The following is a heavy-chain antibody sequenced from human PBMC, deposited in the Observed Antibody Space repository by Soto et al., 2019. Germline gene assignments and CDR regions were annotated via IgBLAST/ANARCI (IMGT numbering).Heavy chain of an antibody. Sequence: QVQLVQSGAEVKKPGSSVKVSCKASGGTFSSYAISWVRQAPGQGLEWMGGIIPIFGTANYAQKFQGRVTXTXDXXTSTXXXXXXXXXXXXXXXXXXXXXXXXXXXXXXXXXPGIDYWGQGTLVTVSS. V-gene: IGHV1-69*05. CDR3: XXXXXXXXXXXXXXXPGIDY. CDR1: GGTFSSYA. D-gene: IGHD6-13*01. CDR2: IIPIFGTA. J-gene: IGHJ4*02.